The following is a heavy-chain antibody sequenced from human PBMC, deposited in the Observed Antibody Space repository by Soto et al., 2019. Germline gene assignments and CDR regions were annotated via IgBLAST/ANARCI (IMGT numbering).Heavy chain of an antibody. CDR1: GYTFTSYG. J-gene: IGHJ4*02. V-gene: IGHV1-18*01. CDR3: ARDQVGATGDY. CDR2: ISAYNGNR. Sequence: QIQLVQSGAEVKKPGASVKVSCKASGYTFTSYGITWVRQAPGQGLEWMGWISAYNGNRNYAQKVQGRVTMTTDTSTNTADIELRSLRSDDTAVYYCARDQVGATGDYWGQGTLVTVSS. D-gene: IGHD1-26*01.